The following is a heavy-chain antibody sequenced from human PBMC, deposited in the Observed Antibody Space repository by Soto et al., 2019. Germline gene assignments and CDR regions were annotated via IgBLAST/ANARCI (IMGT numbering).Heavy chain of an antibody. CDR2: IYYSGST. Sequence: SETLSLTCTVSGGSISSYYWSWIRQPPGKGLEWIGYIYYSGSTNYNPSLTSRVTISVDTSKNQFSLKLSSVTAADTAAYYCARGDPLLWFGEKVYYGMDVWGQGTTVTVSS. J-gene: IGHJ6*02. CDR3: ARGDPLLWFGEKVYYGMDV. CDR1: GGSISSYY. D-gene: IGHD3-10*01. V-gene: IGHV4-59*01.